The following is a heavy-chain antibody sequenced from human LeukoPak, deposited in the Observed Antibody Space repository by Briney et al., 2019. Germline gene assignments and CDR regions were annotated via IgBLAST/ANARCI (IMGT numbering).Heavy chain of an antibody. Sequence: GGSLRLFCAASGFTFSSYSMNWVRQAPGKGLEWVSSISSSSSYIYYADSVKGRFTISRDNAKNSLYLQMNSLRAEDTAVYYCARDLIDQNWFDPWGQGTLVTVSS. V-gene: IGHV3-21*01. CDR2: ISSSSSYI. J-gene: IGHJ5*02. D-gene: IGHD2-8*01. CDR3: ARDLIDQNWFDP. CDR1: GFTFSSYS.